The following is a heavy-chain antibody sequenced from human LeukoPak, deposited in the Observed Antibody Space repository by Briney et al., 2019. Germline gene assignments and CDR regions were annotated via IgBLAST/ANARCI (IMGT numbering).Heavy chain of an antibody. V-gene: IGHV4-4*07. CDR3: ARATGLAASGSYYIDY. Sequence: PSETLSLTCTVSGGSIGNDYLTWIRQSAGKGLEWIGRIHSGGTTNYNPSLVSRVTFSVDTSKNQASLTLTSVTAADTALYYCARATGLAASGSYYIDYWGQGTLVTVSS. D-gene: IGHD1-26*01. J-gene: IGHJ4*02. CDR1: GGSIGNDY. CDR2: IHSGGTT.